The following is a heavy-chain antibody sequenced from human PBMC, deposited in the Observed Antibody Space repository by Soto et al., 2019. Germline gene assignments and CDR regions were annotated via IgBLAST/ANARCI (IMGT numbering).Heavy chain of an antibody. CDR1: GFTFSDYY. J-gene: IGHJ6*03. D-gene: IGHD2-15*01. CDR2: ISGSGSTI. V-gene: IGHV3-11*01. CDR3: ASGVAASHFYDYYRGV. Sequence: QVQLVESGGGLVKPGGSLRLSCAASGFTFSDYYMSWIRQAPGKGLEWVSYISGSGSTIYYADSVKGRFTISRDNAKNSLHLQMNRPRAEDTAVYYCASGVAASHFYDYYRGVWGKGTTVTVSS.